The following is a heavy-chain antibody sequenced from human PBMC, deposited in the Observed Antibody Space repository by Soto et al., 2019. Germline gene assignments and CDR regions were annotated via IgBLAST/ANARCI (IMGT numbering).Heavy chain of an antibody. V-gene: IGHV4-34*01. D-gene: IGHD3-10*01. Sequence: QVQLQQWGAGLLKPSETLSLTCAVYGGSFSGYYWSWIRQPPGKGLEWIGEINHSGSTHYNPSLKSRVTISVDTAKNQFSLQLSSVTAADTAVYYCARTGYYGSGSYRGVMNWFDPWGQGTLVTVSS. CDR2: INHSGST. CDR3: ARTGYYGSGSYRGVMNWFDP. CDR1: GGSFSGYY. J-gene: IGHJ5*02.